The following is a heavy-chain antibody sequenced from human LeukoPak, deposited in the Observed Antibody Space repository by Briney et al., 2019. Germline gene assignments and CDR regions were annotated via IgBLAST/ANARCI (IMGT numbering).Heavy chain of an antibody. D-gene: IGHD2-15*01. CDR3: ARHLGYCTGGSCFGREYYFDY. CDR2: ISYSGTT. V-gene: IGHV4-59*08. Sequence: SETLSLTCTVSGGSISSYYWSWIRQPPGKGLEWIGYISYSGTTNYNPSLKSRVTISVDTPKNQFSLKLSSVTAADTAVYYCARHLGYCTGGSCFGREYYFDYWGQGTLVTVSS. CDR1: GGSISSYY. J-gene: IGHJ4*02.